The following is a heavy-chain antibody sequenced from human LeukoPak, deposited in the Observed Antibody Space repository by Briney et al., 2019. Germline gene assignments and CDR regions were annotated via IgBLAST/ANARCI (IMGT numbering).Heavy chain of an antibody. CDR2: INHSGST. Sequence: SETLSLTCAVYGGSFSSYYWSWIRQPPGKGLEWIGEINHSGSTNYNPSLKSRVTISVDTSKNQFSLKLSSVTAADTAVYYCARAKAKYYYDSSGYSYDYWGQGTLVTVSS. V-gene: IGHV4-34*01. D-gene: IGHD3-22*01. CDR3: ARAKAKYYYDSSGYSYDY. J-gene: IGHJ4*02. CDR1: GGSFSSYY.